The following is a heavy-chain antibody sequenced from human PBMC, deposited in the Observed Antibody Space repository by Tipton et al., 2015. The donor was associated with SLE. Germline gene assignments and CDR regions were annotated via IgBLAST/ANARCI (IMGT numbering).Heavy chain of an antibody. Sequence: SLRLSCAASGFTVSSNYMTWVRQAPGKGLEWVSVIYSGGSTYYADSVKGRFTISRDNSNNTLYLQMNSLRTEDTAVYYCARLALLATTESSYYYYGMDVWGQGTTVTVSS. J-gene: IGHJ6*02. V-gene: IGHV3-53*05. CDR1: GFTVSSNY. D-gene: IGHD5-12*01. CDR3: ARLALLATTESSYYYYGMDV. CDR2: IYSGGST.